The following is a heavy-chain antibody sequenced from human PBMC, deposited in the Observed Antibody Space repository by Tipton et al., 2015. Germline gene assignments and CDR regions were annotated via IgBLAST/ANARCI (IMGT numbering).Heavy chain of an antibody. V-gene: IGHV3-23*01. CDR1: GFSFRSYA. J-gene: IGHJ6*02. D-gene: IGHD3/OR15-3a*01. Sequence: SLRLSCAASGFSFRSYAMSWVRQALGKGLEWVSAISGSGDSTYYADSVKGRFTISRDNSKNTLFLQMDSLRAEDTAAYYCAKDVISDFWTSYYGMDVWGQGTTVTVSS. CDR2: ISGSGDST. CDR3: AKDVISDFWTSYYGMDV.